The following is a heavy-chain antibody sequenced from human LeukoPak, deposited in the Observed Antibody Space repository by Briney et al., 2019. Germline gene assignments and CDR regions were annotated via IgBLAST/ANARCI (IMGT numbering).Heavy chain of an antibody. V-gene: IGHV4-61*01. J-gene: IGHJ4*02. Sequence: SETLSLTCTVSGGSISGSSYYWSWIRQPPGKGLEWIGYIYNSGSTNYNPSLKSRVTMSVDTSKNQFSLKLTSVTAADTAVYYCARTSTVVTRYYFDYWGQGTLVTVSP. CDR2: IYNSGST. D-gene: IGHD4-23*01. CDR3: ARTSTVVTRYYFDY. CDR1: GGSISGSSYY.